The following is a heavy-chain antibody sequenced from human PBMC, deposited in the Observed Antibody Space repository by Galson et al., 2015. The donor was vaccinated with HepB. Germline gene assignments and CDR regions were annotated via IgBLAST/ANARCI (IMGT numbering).Heavy chain of an antibody. J-gene: IGHJ3*02. D-gene: IGHD3-22*01. CDR1: RGTFSNYA. CDR2: IIPVFGTA. Sequence: SCKASRGTFSNYAISWVRQAPGQGLEWVGGIIPVFGTANYAQNFQGRVTITADELTSTAYMELSSLRSENTALYYCARDPLDYSDSSGLGTFDIWGQGTMVTVSS. CDR3: ARDPLDYSDSSGLGTFDI. V-gene: IGHV1-69*01.